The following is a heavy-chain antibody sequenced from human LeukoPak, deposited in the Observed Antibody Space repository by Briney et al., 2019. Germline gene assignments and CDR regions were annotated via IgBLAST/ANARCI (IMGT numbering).Heavy chain of an antibody. CDR1: GYTFTSYA. Sequence: GASVKVSCKASGYTFTSYAMNWVRQAPGQGLEWMGWINTNTRSPTYAQGFTGRFVFSLDTSVSTAYLQISSLKAEDTAVYYCARGCFDSRWASDIWGQGTMVTVSS. D-gene: IGHD3-9*01. V-gene: IGHV7-4-1*02. J-gene: IGHJ3*02. CDR2: INTNTRSP. CDR3: ARGCFDSRWASDI.